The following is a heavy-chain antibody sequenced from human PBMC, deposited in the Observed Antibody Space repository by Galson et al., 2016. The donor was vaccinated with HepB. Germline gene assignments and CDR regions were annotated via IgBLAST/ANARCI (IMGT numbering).Heavy chain of an antibody. CDR3: ARENPPPDDYVWGTYRYNYYYGIDV. CDR2: TYYRSKWYT. D-gene: IGHD3-16*02. CDR1: GDSVSSSTSA. J-gene: IGHJ6*02. Sequence: CAISGDSVSSSTSAWNWIRQSPSRGLEWLGRTYYRSKWYTDYAVSVNSRITINPDTSKNQFSLQLDSVTPEDTAVYYCARENPPPDDYVWGTYRYNYYYGIDVWGQGTTVTVSS. V-gene: IGHV6-1*01.